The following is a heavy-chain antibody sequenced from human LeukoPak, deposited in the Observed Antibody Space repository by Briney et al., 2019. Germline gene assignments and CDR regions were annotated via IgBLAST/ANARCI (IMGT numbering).Heavy chain of an antibody. J-gene: IGHJ4*02. CDR1: GFTFSSYG. CDR2: ISGSGGST. Sequence: PGGSLRLSCAASGFTFSSYGMSWVRQAPGKGLEWVSAISGSGGSTYYADSVKGRFTISRDNSKNTLYLQMNSLRAEDTAIYYCVREQWLIGYHFDSWGQGTLVTVSS. V-gene: IGHV3-23*01. D-gene: IGHD6-19*01. CDR3: VREQWLIGYHFDS.